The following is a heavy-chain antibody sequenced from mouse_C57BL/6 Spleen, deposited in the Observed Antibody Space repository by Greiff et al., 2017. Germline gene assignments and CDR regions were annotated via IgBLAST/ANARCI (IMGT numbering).Heavy chain of an antibody. J-gene: IGHJ2*01. CDR2: ISYDGSN. D-gene: IGHD1-1*01. CDR3: ARDRSYVYYFDD. V-gene: IGHV3-6*01. CDR1: GYSITSGYY. Sequence: VQLKESGPGLVKPSQSLSLTCSVTGYSITSGYYWNWLRQFPGNKLEWMGYISYDGSNNYNPSLKNRISITRDTSKNQFFLKLNSVTTEDTATYYCARDRSYVYYFDDWGKGTTLTVSS.